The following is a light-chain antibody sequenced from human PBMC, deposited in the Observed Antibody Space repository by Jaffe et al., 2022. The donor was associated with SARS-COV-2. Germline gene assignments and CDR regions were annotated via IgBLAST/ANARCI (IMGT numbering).Light chain of an antibody. J-gene: IGLJ2*01. CDR1: RGDVGDGNF. V-gene: IGLV2-11*01. CDR3: CSFAAVSSVL. Sequence: QPALTQPRSVSGSLGQTVTLSCTGTRGDVGDGNFVSWYQHHPGEAPRLLIHDVSKRPSGVPDRFSASKAGDTASLTISGLQYEDEAEYYCCSFAAVSSVLFGGGTRLTV. CDR2: DVS.